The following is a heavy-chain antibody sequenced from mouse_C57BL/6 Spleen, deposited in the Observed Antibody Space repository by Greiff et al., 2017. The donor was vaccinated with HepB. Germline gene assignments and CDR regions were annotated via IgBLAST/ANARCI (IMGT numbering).Heavy chain of an antibody. CDR1: GYTFTDYN. J-gene: IGHJ1*03. CDR2: INPNNGGT. D-gene: IGHD1-1*01. V-gene: IGHV1-22*01. Sequence: VQLQQSGPDLVKPGASVKMSCKASGYTFTDYNMHWVKQSHGKSLEWIGYINPNNGGTSYNQKFKGKATLTVNKSSSTAYMELRSLTSEDSAVYYCAREGYYGSSYGWYFDVWGTGTTVTVSS. CDR3: AREGYYGSSYGWYFDV.